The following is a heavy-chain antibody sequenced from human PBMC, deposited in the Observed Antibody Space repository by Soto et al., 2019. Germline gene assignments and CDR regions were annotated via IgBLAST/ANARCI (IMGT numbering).Heavy chain of an antibody. CDR1: GFTFNNYA. V-gene: IGHV3-23*01. CDR2: ISDSGVST. D-gene: IGHD2-2*01. J-gene: IGHJ4*02. CDR3: AKRSNTPAAMKSPFDY. Sequence: EVQLLESGGGLVQPGGGSLRPSCAALGFTFNNYAMSGVRQAPGKGLEWVSTISDSGVSTYYADTVKGRFTIPRDNSKNTLYLQMNRLRAEDTAVYYCAKRSNTPAAMKSPFDYWGQGTLGTVSS.